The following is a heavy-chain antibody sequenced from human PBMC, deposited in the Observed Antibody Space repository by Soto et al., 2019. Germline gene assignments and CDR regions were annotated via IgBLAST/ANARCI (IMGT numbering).Heavy chain of an antibody. CDR1: GYTFTSYG. V-gene: IGHV1-18*01. Sequence: ASVKVCCKASGYTFTSYGISWVRQAPGQGLEWMGWISAYNGNTNYAQKLQGRVTMTTDTSTSTAYMELRSLRSDDTAVYYCARDGSTVVTPEDYYFDYWGQGTLVTSPQ. D-gene: IGHD4-17*01. J-gene: IGHJ4*02. CDR3: ARDGSTVVTPEDYYFDY. CDR2: ISAYNGNT.